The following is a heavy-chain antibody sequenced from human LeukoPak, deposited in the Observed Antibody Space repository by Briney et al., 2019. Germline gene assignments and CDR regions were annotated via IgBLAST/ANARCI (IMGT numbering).Heavy chain of an antibody. CDR2: RGSGDST. D-gene: IGHD2/OR15-2a*01. Sequence: PGGSLRLSCSASGFTFSTYAMSWVRQPPGKGLEWVSARGSGDSTYYAESVKGRFTISRDNSKNTLYLQKNSLRAEDTAVYYCAKRFRGTSGLYYFDSWGQGTLVTVSS. J-gene: IGHJ4*02. V-gene: IGHV3-23*01. CDR1: GFTFSTYA. CDR3: AKRFRGTSGLYYFDS.